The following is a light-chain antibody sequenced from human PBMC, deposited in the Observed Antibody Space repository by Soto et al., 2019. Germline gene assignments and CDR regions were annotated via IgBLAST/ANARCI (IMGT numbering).Light chain of an antibody. CDR2: GAS. CDR1: QSVSSTY. CDR3: QQYGSSPLMYT. V-gene: IGKV3-20*01. Sequence: EVVLTQSPGTLSLSPGERATLSCRASQSVSSTYLAWYQHKPGQAPRLLMYGASRRATGIPDRFSGSGSGTDFTLTISRLEPEDFAVYYCQQYGSSPLMYTFGQGTKLEIK. J-gene: IGKJ2*01.